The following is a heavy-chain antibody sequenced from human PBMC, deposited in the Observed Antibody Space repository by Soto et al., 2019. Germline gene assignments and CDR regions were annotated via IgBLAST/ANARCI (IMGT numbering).Heavy chain of an antibody. Sequence: KASETLSLTCAVYGGSFSGYYWSWIRQPPGKGLEWIGEINHSGSTNYNPSLKSRVTISVDTSKNQFSLKLSSVTAADTAVYYCARWRRIQLWLRGWFDPWGQGTLVTVSS. CDR1: GGSFSGYY. V-gene: IGHV4-34*01. D-gene: IGHD5-18*01. CDR3: ARWRRIQLWLRGWFDP. J-gene: IGHJ5*02. CDR2: INHSGST.